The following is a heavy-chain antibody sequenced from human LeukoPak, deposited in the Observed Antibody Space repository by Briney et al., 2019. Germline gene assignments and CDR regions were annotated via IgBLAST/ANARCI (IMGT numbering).Heavy chain of an antibody. V-gene: IGHV3-49*04. D-gene: IGHD2-2*01. Sequence: GGSLRLSCTTSGFTFGDYPMGWVRQAPGKGLEWVGFIRIKPYGGTTEYGASVKGRFSISRDDSKGIAYLQMNSLKTEDTAVYYCTTPLGYCSSTSCPNIDYWGQGTLVTVSS. CDR2: IRIKPYGGTT. J-gene: IGHJ4*02. CDR3: TTPLGYCSSTSCPNIDY. CDR1: GFTFGDYP.